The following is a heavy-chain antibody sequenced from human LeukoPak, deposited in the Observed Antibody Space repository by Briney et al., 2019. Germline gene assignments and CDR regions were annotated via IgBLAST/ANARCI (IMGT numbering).Heavy chain of an antibody. CDR1: GYTFTSYD. J-gene: IGHJ4*02. V-gene: IGHV1-8*01. CDR2: MNPNSGNT. CDR3: ARDYDDILTGYYDY. D-gene: IGHD3-9*01. Sequence: ASVKVSCKASGYTFTSYDINWVRQATGQGLEWMGWMNPNSGNTGYAQKFQGRVTMTRNTSISTAYMELSSLRSEDTAVYYCARDYDDILTGYYDYWGQGTLVTVSS.